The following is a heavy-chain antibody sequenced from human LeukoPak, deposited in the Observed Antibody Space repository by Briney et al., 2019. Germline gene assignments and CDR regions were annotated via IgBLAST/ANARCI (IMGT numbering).Heavy chain of an antibody. CDR3: AKRPYSGSYYFDY. CDR1: GFTFSNSW. CDR2: ISGGGDST. Sequence: GGSLRLSCAASGFTFSNSWLHWVRQAPGNGLERVSAISGGGDSTYYADSVMGRFTISRDNSKSTLYPQMNSLRAEDTAVYYCAKRPYSGSYYFDYWGQGTLVTVSS. V-gene: IGHV3-23*01. J-gene: IGHJ4*02. D-gene: IGHD1-26*01.